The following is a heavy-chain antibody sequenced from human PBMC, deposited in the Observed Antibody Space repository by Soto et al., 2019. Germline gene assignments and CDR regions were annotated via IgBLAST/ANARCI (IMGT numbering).Heavy chain of an antibody. D-gene: IGHD6-6*01. CDR2: IIPIFGTA. CDR3: ARDSTSIAARPFAFDI. V-gene: IGHV1-69*13. Sequence: ASVKVSCKASGGTFSSYAISWVRQAPGQGLEWMGGIIPIFGTANYAQKFQGRVTITADESTSTAYMELSSLRSEDTAVYYCARDSTSIAARPFAFDIWGQGTMVTVSS. J-gene: IGHJ3*02. CDR1: GGTFSSYA.